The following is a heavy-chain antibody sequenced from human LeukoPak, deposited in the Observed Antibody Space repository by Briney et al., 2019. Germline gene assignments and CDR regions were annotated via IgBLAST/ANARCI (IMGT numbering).Heavy chain of an antibody. CDR1: GFSILDWP. J-gene: IGHJ4*02. CDR3: AAGHQNSLEGY. Sequence: PGGSVRLFCAASGFSILDWPLSGVRQPRGGGLEWVSAIAVGTHYAHSVKGRFTISRDGSKNTLYLQMNSLTVEDTAIYFCAAGHQNSLEGYWGQGSLVSVAS. CDR2: IAVGT. D-gene: IGHD1-1*01. V-gene: IGHV3-23*01.